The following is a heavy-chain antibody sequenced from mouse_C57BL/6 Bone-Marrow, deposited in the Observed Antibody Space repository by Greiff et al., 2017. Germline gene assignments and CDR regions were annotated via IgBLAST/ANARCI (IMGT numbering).Heavy chain of an antibody. D-gene: IGHD2-12*01. V-gene: IGHV1-4*01. Sequence: QVHVKQSGAELARPGASVKMSCKASGYTFTSYTMHWVKQRPGQGLEWIGYINPSSGYTKYNQKFKDKATLTADKSSSPAYMQLSSLTSEHSAVYYCARIQGGRYYFDYWGQGTRRTVSP. J-gene: IGHJ2*03. CDR2: INPSSGYT. CDR1: GYTFTSYT. CDR3: ARIQGGRYYFDY.